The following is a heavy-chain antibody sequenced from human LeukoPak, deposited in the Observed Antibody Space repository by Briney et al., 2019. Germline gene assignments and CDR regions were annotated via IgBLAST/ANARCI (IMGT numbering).Heavy chain of an antibody. CDR3: ARHEGYFGIHTDFDY. Sequence: ASVRVSCKASGYTFTSYGISWVRQAPGQGLEWMAWISADNGNTNYAQKLQGRVTMTTDTSTSTAYMELRSLRSDDTAVYYCARHEGYFGIHTDFDYWGQGTLVTVSS. CDR1: GYTFTSYG. V-gene: IGHV1-18*04. J-gene: IGHJ4*02. D-gene: IGHD3-9*01. CDR2: ISADNGNT.